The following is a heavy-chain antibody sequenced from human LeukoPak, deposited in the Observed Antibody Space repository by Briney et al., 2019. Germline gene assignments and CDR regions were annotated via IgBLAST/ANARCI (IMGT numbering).Heavy chain of an antibody. CDR1: VGTFSSYA. D-gene: IGHD3-10*01. CDR2: IIPIFGTA. CDR3: ASTAITMVRGVMDYYYYYMDV. Sequence: GASVKVSCKASVGTFSSYAISWVRQAPGQGLAWMGGIIPIFGTANYAQKFQGRVTITADESTSTAYMELNRLRSEDTAVYYYASTAITMVRGVMDYYYYYMDVWGKGTTVTISS. J-gene: IGHJ6*03. V-gene: IGHV1-69*13.